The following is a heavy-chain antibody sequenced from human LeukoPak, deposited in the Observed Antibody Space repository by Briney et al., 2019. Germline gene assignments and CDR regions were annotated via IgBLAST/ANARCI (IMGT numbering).Heavy chain of an antibody. D-gene: IGHD3-10*01. CDR3: ARGRSGSYYNHNDY. Sequence: GGSLRLSCAASGFSFSTYGMHWVRQAPGKGLEWVAVISNDGSNKYYADSVKGRFTISRDNAKNTLYLRMNSLRAEDTAVYYCARGRSGSYYNHNDYWGQGTLVTVSS. V-gene: IGHV3-30*03. CDR1: GFSFSTYG. CDR2: ISNDGSNK. J-gene: IGHJ4*02.